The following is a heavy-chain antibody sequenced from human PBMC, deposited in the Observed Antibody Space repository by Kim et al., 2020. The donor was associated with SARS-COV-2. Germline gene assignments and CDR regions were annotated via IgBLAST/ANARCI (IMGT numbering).Heavy chain of an antibody. D-gene: IGHD6-19*01. V-gene: IGHV3-23*01. J-gene: IGHJ1*01. CDR2: IRGSGDRT. Sequence: GGSLRLSCAASGFNFNNYAMSWVRQAPGKGLEWVSGIRGSGDRTSYADSVKGRFTISRDNSKNTVYLSMESLRADDTAVYYCAKVTSGSSGWFEYFQHWGQGSLVTVFS. CDR1: GFNFNNYA. CDR3: AKVTSGSSGWFEYFQH.